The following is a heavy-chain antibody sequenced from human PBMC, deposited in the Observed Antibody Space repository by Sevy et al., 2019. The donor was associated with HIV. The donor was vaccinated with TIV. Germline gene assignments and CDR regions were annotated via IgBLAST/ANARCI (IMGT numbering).Heavy chain of an antibody. J-gene: IGHJ4*02. CDR3: ARVSGTREWGFYFDS. V-gene: IGHV3-11*01. CDR2: ISGSGSAM. CDR1: GFRFSDSY. D-gene: IGHD3-3*01. Sequence: GGSLRLSCAASGFRFSDSYMGWIRQAPGKGLDWVSYISGSGSAMYNADSMKGRFTISRDNAKNSLYLQMNSLRAEDTAVYYCARVSGTREWGFYFDSWGQGTLVTVSS.